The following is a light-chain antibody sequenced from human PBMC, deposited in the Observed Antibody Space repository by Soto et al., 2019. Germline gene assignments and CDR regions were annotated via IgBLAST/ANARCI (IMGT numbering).Light chain of an antibody. CDR3: ISYTTSSTRV. J-gene: IGLJ1*01. V-gene: IGLV2-14*01. Sequence: QSALTQPASVSGSPGQSITISCSGTSSDVGSYDHVAWYQQFPGKTPKLMIYEVSNRPSGVSSRFSGSKSGNTASLTISGLQAEDEADYYCISYTTSSTRVFGPGTKLTVL. CDR2: EVS. CDR1: SSDVGSYDH.